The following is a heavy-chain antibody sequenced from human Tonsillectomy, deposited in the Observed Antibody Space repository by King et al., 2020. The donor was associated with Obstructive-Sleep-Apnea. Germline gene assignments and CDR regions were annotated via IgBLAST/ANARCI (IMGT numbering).Heavy chain of an antibody. Sequence: VQLVESGGGLVQPGRSLRLSCTASGFTFPDYTLSWFRQAPGKGLEWVGFIRTKVYGGTAEYAASVKGRFTISRHDSKSIAYLQMKSLKTEDTALYYCTRDGSGWPRDAFDIWGQGTMVTVSS. V-gene: IGHV3-49*03. J-gene: IGHJ3*02. CDR1: GFTFPDYT. CDR2: IRTKVYGGTA. CDR3: TRDGSGWPRDAFDI. D-gene: IGHD6-19*01.